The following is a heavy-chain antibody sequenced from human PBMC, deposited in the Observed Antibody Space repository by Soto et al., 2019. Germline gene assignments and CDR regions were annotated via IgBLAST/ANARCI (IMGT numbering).Heavy chain of an antibody. J-gene: IGHJ6*02. D-gene: IGHD3-3*01. CDR1: GFTFSSYS. Sequence: VQLVESGGGLVQPGGSLRLSCAASGFTFSSYSMNWVRQAPGKGLEWVSYISSSSSTIYYADSVKGRFTISRDNAKNSLYLQMNSLRDEDTAVYYCARALHYYDFWSGYYGGYYYYGMDVWGQGTTVTVSS. V-gene: IGHV3-48*02. CDR3: ARALHYYDFWSGYYGGYYYYGMDV. CDR2: ISSSSSTI.